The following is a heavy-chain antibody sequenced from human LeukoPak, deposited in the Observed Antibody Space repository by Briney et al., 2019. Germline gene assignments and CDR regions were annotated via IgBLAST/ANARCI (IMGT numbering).Heavy chain of an antibody. CDR1: GFTFSSYS. CDR2: ISSSSSYI. V-gene: IGHV3-21*01. CDR3: ARDLRYYGSGSYYSYFDY. Sequence: TGGSLRLPCAASGFTFSSYSMNWVRQAPGKGLEWVSSISSSSSYIYYADSVKGRFTISRDNAKNSLYLQMNSLRAEDTAVYYCARDLRYYGSGSYYSYFDYWGQGTLVTVSS. D-gene: IGHD3-10*01. J-gene: IGHJ4*02.